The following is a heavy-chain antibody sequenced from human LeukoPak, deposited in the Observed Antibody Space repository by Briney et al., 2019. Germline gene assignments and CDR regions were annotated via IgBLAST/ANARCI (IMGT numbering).Heavy chain of an antibody. CDR3: AKVAAWTYFDS. CDR2: IDGSGQTT. V-gene: IGHV3-23*01. J-gene: IGHJ4*02. CDR1: GLTFRSSA. Sequence: GGSLRLSCAASGLTFRSSAMSWVRLAPGKGLAWVSVIDGSGQTTYYADSVKGRFTISRDNSKNTLYLQLTSLRVDDTAVYYCAKVAAWTYFDSWGQGTLVTVSS. D-gene: IGHD3/OR15-3a*01.